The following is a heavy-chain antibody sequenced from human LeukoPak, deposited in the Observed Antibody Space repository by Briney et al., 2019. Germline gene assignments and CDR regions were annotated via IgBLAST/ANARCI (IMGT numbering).Heavy chain of an antibody. Sequence: KSSETLSLTCTVSGGSISSYYWSWIRQPAGKGLEWIGRIYTSGSTNYNPSLKSRVTISVDKSKNQFSLKLSSVTAADTAVYYCATGGSGYWYFDLWGCGTLVTVSS. V-gene: IGHV4-4*07. CDR1: GGSISSYY. D-gene: IGHD2-8*02. J-gene: IGHJ2*01. CDR2: IYTSGST. CDR3: ATGGSGYWYFDL.